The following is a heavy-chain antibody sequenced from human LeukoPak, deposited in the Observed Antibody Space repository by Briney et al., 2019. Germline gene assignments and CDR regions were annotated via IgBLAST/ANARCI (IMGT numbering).Heavy chain of an antibody. J-gene: IGHJ3*02. D-gene: IGHD5-24*01. CDR1: GGSINIGGYS. CDR2: IYYIENT. V-gene: IGHV4-31*03. CDR3: ARDRARRYGYNYGDAFDI. Sequence: SETLSLTCTVSGGSINIGGYSWSWIRQHPGKGLEWIGYIYYIENTYYNPSLKSRVTISVDTSKNQFSLRLSSVTAADTAVYYCARDRARRYGYNYGDAFDIWGQGTMVSVSS.